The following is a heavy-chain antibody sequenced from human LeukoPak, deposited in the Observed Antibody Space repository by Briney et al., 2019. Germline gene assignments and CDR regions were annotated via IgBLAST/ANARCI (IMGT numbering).Heavy chain of an antibody. CDR3: ARRLYCSGGRCYYFDY. Sequence: GESLKISCKGSGYNFAHDWIGWVRQMPGKGLEWMGIIFPDDSDTIYSPSFQGQVTISADKSINTAYLQWSGLKASDSAMYYCARRLYCSGGRCYYFDYWGQGTLVTVSS. D-gene: IGHD2-15*01. V-gene: IGHV5-51*01. CDR1: GYNFAHDW. J-gene: IGHJ4*02. CDR2: IFPDDSDT.